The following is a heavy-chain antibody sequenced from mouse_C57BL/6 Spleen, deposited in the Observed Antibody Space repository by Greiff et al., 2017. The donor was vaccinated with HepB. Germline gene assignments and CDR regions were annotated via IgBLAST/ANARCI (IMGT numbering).Heavy chain of an antibody. D-gene: IGHD1-2*01. CDR2: INPNNGGT. CDR1: GYTFTDYN. Sequence: EVQLQQSGPELVKPGASVKMSCTASGYTFTDYNMHWVKQSHGKSLEWIGYINPNNGGTSYNQKFKGKATLTVNKSSNTAYMELRSLTSEDSAVYYCASAPLLRPVAGYCDVGGTGTTVTVSS. CDR3: ASAPLLRPVAGYCDV. V-gene: IGHV1-22*01. J-gene: IGHJ1*03.